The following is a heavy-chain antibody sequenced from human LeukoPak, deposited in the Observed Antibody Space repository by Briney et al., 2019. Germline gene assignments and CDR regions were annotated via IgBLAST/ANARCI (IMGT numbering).Heavy chain of an antibody. CDR1: GFSSSLYP. D-gene: IGHD7-27*01. J-gene: IGHJ4*02. Sequence: GGSLRPSCAASGFSSSLYPMNWVRQAPGKGLEWLSNVRDSGGEMYYADSVKGRFTITRDNAKNTLYLQMNGLRVEDTAVYFCARDQNWAFDFWGRGSLVTVSS. CDR3: ARDQNWAFDF. V-gene: IGHV3-48*01. CDR2: VRDSGGEM.